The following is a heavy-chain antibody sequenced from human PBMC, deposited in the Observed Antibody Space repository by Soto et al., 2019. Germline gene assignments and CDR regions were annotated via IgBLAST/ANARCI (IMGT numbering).Heavy chain of an antibody. CDR2: IIPIFGTA. CDR3: ARDSGARYSSSSSGTNWFDP. V-gene: IGHV1-69*13. D-gene: IGHD6-6*01. CDR1: GGTFSSYA. J-gene: IGHJ5*02. Sequence: ASVKVSCKASGGTFSSYAISWVRQAPGQGLEWMGGIIPIFGTANYAQKFQGRVTITADESTSTAYMELSSLRSEDTAVYYCARDSGARYSSSSSGTNWFDPWGQGTLVTVSS.